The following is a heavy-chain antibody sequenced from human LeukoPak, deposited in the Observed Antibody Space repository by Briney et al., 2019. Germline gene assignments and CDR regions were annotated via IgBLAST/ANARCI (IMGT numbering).Heavy chain of an antibody. CDR1: GFTFTNSA. CDR2: IVVASGNT. CDR3: AAAPIEMQQRGFDY. D-gene: IGHD5-24*01. V-gene: IGHV1-58*02. J-gene: IGHJ4*02. Sequence: SVKVSCKASGFTFTNSAMQWVRQARGQRLEWIGWIVVASGNTKHAQKFQERVTITRDMSTSTAYMELSSLSPEDTAVYYCAAAPIEMQQRGFDYWGQGTLVTVSS.